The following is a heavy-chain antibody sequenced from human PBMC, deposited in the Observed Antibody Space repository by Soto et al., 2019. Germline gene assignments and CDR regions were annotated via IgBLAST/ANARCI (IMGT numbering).Heavy chain of an antibody. J-gene: IGHJ4*02. CDR3: ARTATPPLSSGQYYFDY. Sequence: ASVKVSCKASGYTFTGYYIHWVREAPGQGLEWMGWINPQTGGTSYAQKFQGRVTITADESTSTAYMELSSLRSEDTAVYYCARTATPPLSSGQYYFDYWGQGTLVTVSS. CDR1: GYTFTGYY. CDR2: INPQTGGT. V-gene: IGHV1-2*02. D-gene: IGHD3-22*01.